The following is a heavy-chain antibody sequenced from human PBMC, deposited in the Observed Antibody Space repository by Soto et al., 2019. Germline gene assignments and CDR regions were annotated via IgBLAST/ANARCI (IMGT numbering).Heavy chain of an antibody. V-gene: IGHV3-21*01. CDR3: ARVAHDFWSGYYYFDY. Sequence: EVQLVESGGGLVKPGGSLRLSCAASGFTFSSYSMNWVRQAPGKGLEWVSSISSSSSYIYYADSVKGRFTISRDNAKNSLYLQMNSLRAEDTAVYCCARVAHDFWSGYYYFDYWGQGTLVTVSS. CDR1: GFTFSSYS. D-gene: IGHD3-3*01. CDR2: ISSSSSYI. J-gene: IGHJ4*02.